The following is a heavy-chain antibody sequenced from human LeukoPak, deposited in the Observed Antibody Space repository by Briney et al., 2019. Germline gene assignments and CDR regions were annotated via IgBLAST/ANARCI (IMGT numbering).Heavy chain of an antibody. CDR2: INTDGSST. D-gene: IGHD1-26*01. CDR1: GFIFSNYW. Sequence: GGSLRLSCAASGFIFSNYWMHWVRQAPGKGLVWVSRINTDGSSTSYADSVKGRFTISRDNAKNTLYLQMNSLRAEDTAVYYCARATVGATSDFDYWGQGTLVTVSS. CDR3: ARATVGATSDFDY. J-gene: IGHJ4*02. V-gene: IGHV3-74*01.